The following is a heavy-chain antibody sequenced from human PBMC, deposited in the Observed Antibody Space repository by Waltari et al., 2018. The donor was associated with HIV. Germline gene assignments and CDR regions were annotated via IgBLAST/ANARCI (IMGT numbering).Heavy chain of an antibody. CDR3: ARGCSSTSCYEGTYGMDV. D-gene: IGHD2-2*01. Sequence: QVQLVGSGGGVVQPGGSLRLPCAASGFTFSSCSIHGVRHAPAEGLEWVAVLSYDGSNKYYADSVKGRFTISRDNSKNTLYLQMNSLRAEDTAVYYCARGCSSTSCYEGTYGMDVWGQGTTVTVSS. CDR1: GFTFSSCS. V-gene: IGHV3-30-3*01. J-gene: IGHJ6*02. CDR2: LSYDGSNK.